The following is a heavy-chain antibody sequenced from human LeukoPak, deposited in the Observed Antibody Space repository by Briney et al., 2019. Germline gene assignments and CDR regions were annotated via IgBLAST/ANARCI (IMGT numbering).Heavy chain of an antibody. V-gene: IGHV3-21*01. J-gene: IGHJ4*02. CDR2: ISSSSSYI. Sequence: GGSLRLSCAASGFTFSSYSMSWVRQAPGKGLEWVSSISSSSSYIYYADSVKGRFTISRDNAKNSLYLQMNGLRAEDTAVYYCARVMLVLDYWGQGTLVTVSS. CDR1: GFTFSSYS. CDR3: ARVMLVLDY. D-gene: IGHD6-13*01.